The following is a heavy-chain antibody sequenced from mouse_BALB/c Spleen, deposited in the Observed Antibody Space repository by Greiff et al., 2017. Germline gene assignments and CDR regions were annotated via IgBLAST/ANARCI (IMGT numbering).Heavy chain of an antibody. V-gene: IGHV7-3*02. J-gene: IGHJ1*01. Sequence: EVNVVESGGGLVQPGGSLRLSCATSGFTFTDYYMSWVRQPPGKALEWLGFIRNKANGYTTEYSASVKGRFTISRDNSQSILYLQMNTLRAEDSATYYCARIPLITTVVATDWYFDVWGAGTTVTVSS. CDR2: IRNKANGYTT. CDR1: GFTFTDYY. D-gene: IGHD1-1*01. CDR3: ARIPLITTVVATDWYFDV.